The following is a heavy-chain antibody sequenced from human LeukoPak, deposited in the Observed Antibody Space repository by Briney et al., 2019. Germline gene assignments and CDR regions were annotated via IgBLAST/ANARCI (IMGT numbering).Heavy chain of an antibody. CDR2: ISGSGGST. CDR1: GFTFSTYT. D-gene: IGHD3-16*02. CDR3: AKAKTITFGGVIVLEAFDI. V-gene: IGHV3-23*01. J-gene: IGHJ3*02. Sequence: PGGSLRLSCAASGFTFSTYTMAWVRQAPGGGLEWVSGISGSGGSTYYADSVKGRFTISRDNSKNTLYLQMNSLRAEDTAVYYCAKAKTITFGGVIVLEAFDIWGQGTMVTVSS.